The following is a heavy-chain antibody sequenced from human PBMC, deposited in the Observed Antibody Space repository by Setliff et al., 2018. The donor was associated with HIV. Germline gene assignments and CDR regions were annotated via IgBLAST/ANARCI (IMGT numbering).Heavy chain of an antibody. Sequence: SETLSLTCTVSGGSISSHYWSWIRQPPGKGLEWIGHIYTSGSTNYNPSLKSRVTISLDTSKNQFSLKLTSVTAADTAVYYCARDTSGGYWGQGTLVTVSS. J-gene: IGHJ4*02. D-gene: IGHD3-10*01. CDR2: IYTSGST. V-gene: IGHV4-59*11. CDR1: GGSISSHY. CDR3: ARDTSGGY.